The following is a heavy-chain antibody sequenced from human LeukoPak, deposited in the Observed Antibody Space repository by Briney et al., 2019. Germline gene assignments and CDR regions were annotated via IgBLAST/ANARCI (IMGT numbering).Heavy chain of an antibody. Sequence: ASVKVFCKASGYTFTSYEINWVRQATGQGPEGMGLMNPNRGNTGYAKKIQGRVTMTRNTSITTAYMELSSLRSEDTAVYYCARACVLAAAGYYYMDVWGKGTTVTVSS. CDR3: ARACVLAAAGYYYMDV. CDR2: MNPNRGNT. V-gene: IGHV1-8*01. D-gene: IGHD6-13*01. CDR1: GYTFTSYE. J-gene: IGHJ6*03.